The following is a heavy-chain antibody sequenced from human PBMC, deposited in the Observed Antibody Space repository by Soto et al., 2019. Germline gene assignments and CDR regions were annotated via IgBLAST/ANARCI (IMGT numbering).Heavy chain of an antibody. J-gene: IGHJ6*02. CDR3: XRDXSXXXXYYYGIDV. CDR1: GYSFTHYG. V-gene: IGHV1-18*01. CDR2: ISTYNGNT. Sequence: QVQLVQSGAEVKKPGASVKVSCKASGYSFTHYGISWVRQAPGQGLEWMGWISTYNGNTYYAQNVQGRVTITTDTXXXXXXXXXXXXXXXXXXXXXXXRDXSXXXXYYYGIDVWGQGTTVTVSS.